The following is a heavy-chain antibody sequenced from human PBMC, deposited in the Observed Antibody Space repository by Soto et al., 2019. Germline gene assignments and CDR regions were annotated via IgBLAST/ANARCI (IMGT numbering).Heavy chain of an antibody. CDR2: IRGGGGNT. J-gene: IGHJ3*01. Sequence: DVQLLESGGGLVQPGGSLRLSCATSGFTFGNYGMNWVRQAPGKGLEWVSGIRGGGGNTYYADSVKGRFTISRDPSKNTVFLEMNSLRAEDTAVYYCAQGFIVVVTVLRPDEAFDVWGQGKLVTVSS. D-gene: IGHD2-21*02. CDR1: GFTFGNYG. V-gene: IGHV3-23*01. CDR3: AQGFIVVVTVLRPDEAFDV.